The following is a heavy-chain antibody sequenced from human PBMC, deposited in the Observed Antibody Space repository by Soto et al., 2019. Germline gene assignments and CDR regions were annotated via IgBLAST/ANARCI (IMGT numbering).Heavy chain of an antibody. V-gene: IGHV1-69*01. Sequence: QVHLVQSGAEVKKPGSSVRVSCKASGGTFTTYAISWVRQARGQGLEWMGGIIPMFGTAKYAQRFQDRVTITADEYTSTAYMDLSSLRSEDTAVYYCIKAVGNDHRPPPGYKYVMDVWGQGTTVTVSS. J-gene: IGHJ6*02. CDR2: IIPMFGTA. CDR3: IKAVGNDHRPPPGYKYVMDV. CDR1: GGTFTTYA. D-gene: IGHD5-18*01.